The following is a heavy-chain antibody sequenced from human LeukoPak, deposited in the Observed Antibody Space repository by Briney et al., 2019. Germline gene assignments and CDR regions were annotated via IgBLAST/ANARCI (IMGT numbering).Heavy chain of an antibody. J-gene: IGHJ2*01. CDR1: GFNFRAYW. Sequence: AGGSLRLSCTTSGFNFRAYWMAWVRQAPGKGLEWVANIKQDGSEKYYVDSVKGRFTISRDNAKNSLYLQMNSLRAEDTAVYYCARDWYGQGDWYFDLWGRGTLVTVSS. D-gene: IGHD1-14*01. CDR2: IKQDGSEK. V-gene: IGHV3-7*01. CDR3: ARDWYGQGDWYFDL.